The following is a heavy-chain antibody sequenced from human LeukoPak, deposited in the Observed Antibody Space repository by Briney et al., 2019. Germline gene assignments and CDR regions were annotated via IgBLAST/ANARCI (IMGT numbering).Heavy chain of an antibody. J-gene: IGHJ3*02. V-gene: IGHV1-2*04. Sequence: ASVKVSCKASGYTFTGYYMHWVRQAPGQGLERMGWINPNSGGTNYAQKFQGWVTMTRDTSISTAYMELSRLRSDDTAVYYCARTRVGTVWRDAFDIWGQGTMVTVSS. CDR3: ARTRVGTVWRDAFDI. D-gene: IGHD4-17*01. CDR2: INPNSGGT. CDR1: GYTFTGYY.